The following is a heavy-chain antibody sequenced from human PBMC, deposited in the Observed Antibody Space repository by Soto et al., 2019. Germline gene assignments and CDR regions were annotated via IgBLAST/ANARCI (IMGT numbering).Heavy chain of an antibody. J-gene: IGHJ4*02. Sequence: SETLSLSCTVSGDSISSLYWSWIRQPPGKGLEWIGYIYYSGSINYNPSLKSRVTISVDPSKNQFSLRLSSVTAADTAVYYCAKSLWDTSGWKTDYWGQGTLVTVSS. D-gene: IGHD6-19*01. V-gene: IGHV4-59*01. CDR2: IYYSGSI. CDR1: GDSISSLY. CDR3: AKSLWDTSGWKTDY.